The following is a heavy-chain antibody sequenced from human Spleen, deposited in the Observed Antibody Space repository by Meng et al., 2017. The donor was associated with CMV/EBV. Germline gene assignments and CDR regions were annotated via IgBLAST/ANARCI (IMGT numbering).Heavy chain of an antibody. D-gene: IGHD6-6*01. CDR2: IKSKGDGETI. V-gene: IGHV3-15*01. CDR1: GFTFSSFD. CDR3: TTLEGSSSSSPIDY. Sequence: GESLKISCAASGFTFSSFDMNWVRQAPGKGLEWVGRIKSKGDGETIDYAAPVKDIFTISRDDSKTTLYLQMNSLKTEDTAVYYCTTLEGSSSSSPIDYWGQGTLVTVSS. J-gene: IGHJ4*02.